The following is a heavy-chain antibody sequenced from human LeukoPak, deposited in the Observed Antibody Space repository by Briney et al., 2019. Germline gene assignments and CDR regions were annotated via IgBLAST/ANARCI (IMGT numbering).Heavy chain of an antibody. J-gene: IGHJ4*02. D-gene: IGHD5-12*01. Sequence: ASVKVSCKASGYTFTSYGISWVRQAPGQGLEWMGWISAYNGNTNYAQKLQGRVTMTTDTSTSTAYMELRSLRSDDTAVYYCARDRRMVATTYNDYWGQGTLVTVSS. CDR1: GYTFTSYG. V-gene: IGHV1-18*04. CDR2: ISAYNGNT. CDR3: ARDRRMVATTYNDY.